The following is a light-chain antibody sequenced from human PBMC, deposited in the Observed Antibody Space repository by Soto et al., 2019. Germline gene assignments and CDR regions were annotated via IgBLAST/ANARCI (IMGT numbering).Light chain of an antibody. V-gene: IGKV3-15*01. Sequence: EIVMTQSPATQSVSPGERATLSCRASQSVSGNLVWYQQKPGQAPRLLIYGASTRATGIPARFSGSGSGTEFTLTISSLQSEDFAVYYCQQYNDWPPTFGQGTKVEIK. CDR1: QSVSGN. J-gene: IGKJ1*01. CDR3: QQYNDWPPT. CDR2: GAS.